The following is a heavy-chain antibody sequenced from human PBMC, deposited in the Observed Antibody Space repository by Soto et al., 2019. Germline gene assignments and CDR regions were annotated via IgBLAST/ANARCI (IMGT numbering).Heavy chain of an antibody. CDR3: LRRRAPRLHCTNGVCPGRRDNWFDP. Sequence: SETLSLTCAVYGGSFSGYYWSWIRQPPGKWLEWSREINHSGSTNYNPSLKSRVTISVDTSKNQFSPKLTSVPVADTPVYYCLRRRAPRLHCTNGVCPGRRDNWFDPWGQGTMATVSS. D-gene: IGHD2-8*01. CDR2: INHSGST. J-gene: IGHJ5*02. CDR1: GGSFSGYY. V-gene: IGHV4-34*01.